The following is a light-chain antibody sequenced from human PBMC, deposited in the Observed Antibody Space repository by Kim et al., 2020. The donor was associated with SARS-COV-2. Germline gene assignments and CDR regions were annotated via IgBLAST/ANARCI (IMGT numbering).Light chain of an antibody. J-gene: IGKJ5*01. CDR2: GAS. V-gene: IGKV3-15*01. Sequence: ETVMTQSPATLSVSPGERATLSCRASKSIASSLAWYQQKPGQAPRLLIYGASTRATGISARFSGSGSGTEFTLTLSSLQSEDFAVYYCQQYNSWPLTFGQGTRLEIK. CDR3: QQYNSWPLT. CDR1: KSIASS.